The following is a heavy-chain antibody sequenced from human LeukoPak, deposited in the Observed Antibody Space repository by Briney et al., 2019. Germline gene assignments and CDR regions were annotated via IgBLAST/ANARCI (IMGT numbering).Heavy chain of an antibody. D-gene: IGHD5-18*01. Sequence: SETLSLTCTVSGGSISSYYWSWIRQPPGKGLEWIGYIYYSGSTNYNPSLKSRVTISVDTSKNQFSLKLSSVTAADTAVYYCARVSPHVDTAMVRSRRPKREDYYYYYMDVWGKGTTVTISS. CDR3: ARVSPHVDTAMVRSRRPKREDYYYYYMDV. J-gene: IGHJ6*03. CDR1: GGSISSYY. CDR2: IYYSGST. V-gene: IGHV4-59*01.